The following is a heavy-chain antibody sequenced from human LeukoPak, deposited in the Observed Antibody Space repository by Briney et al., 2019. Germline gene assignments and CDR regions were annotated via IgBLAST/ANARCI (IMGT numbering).Heavy chain of an antibody. Sequence: SETLSLTCTVSGASISSGTYYWSWIRQLPGKGLEWIGCIFSSGSTYQNPSLKSRVTISVDTSENQFSLKLNSVTAADTTVYYCARDQAHYDFWSGYHNWFDPWGQGTLVTVSS. CDR2: IFSSGST. CDR3: ARDQAHYDFWSGYHNWFDP. CDR1: GASISSGTYY. J-gene: IGHJ5*02. V-gene: IGHV4-31*03. D-gene: IGHD3-3*01.